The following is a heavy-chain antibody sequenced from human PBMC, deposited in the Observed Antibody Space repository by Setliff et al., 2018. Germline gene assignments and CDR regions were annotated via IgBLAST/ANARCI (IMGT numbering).Heavy chain of an antibody. V-gene: IGHV4-30-4*08. J-gene: IGHJ4*02. CDR1: GGSISSGDYY. Sequence: SETLSLTCTVSGGSISSGDYYWSWIRQPPGQGLEWTGYIYYSGSTYYNPSLKSRVTISVDRSKNQFSLKLSSVTAADTAVYYWARASGGVIAPYFDYWGQGTLVTVSS. D-gene: IGHD3-16*02. CDR2: IYYSGST. CDR3: ARASGGVIAPYFDY.